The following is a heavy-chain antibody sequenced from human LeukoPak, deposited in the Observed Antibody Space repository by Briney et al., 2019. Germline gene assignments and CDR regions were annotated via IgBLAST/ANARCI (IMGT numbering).Heavy chain of an antibody. V-gene: IGHV3-66*01. J-gene: IGHJ4*02. CDR2: ISSGGST. D-gene: IGHD1-7*01. CDR1: GLTFSSNY. Sequence: GGSLRLSCAASGLTFSSNYMSWVRQAPGKGLEWVSLISSGGSTYYADSVRGRFTISRDNSKNTLYLQMNSLRAEDTAVYYCARDWGNWNYDYWGQGTLVTVSS. CDR3: ARDWGNWNYDY.